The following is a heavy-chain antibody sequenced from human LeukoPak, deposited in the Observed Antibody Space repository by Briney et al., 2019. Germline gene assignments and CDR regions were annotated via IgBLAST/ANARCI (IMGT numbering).Heavy chain of an antibody. Sequence: PGGSLRLSCAASGFTFSSYWMHWVRQAPGKGLVWVSRINSSGGTTTYADSVKGRFSISRDNAKNTLYLQMNSLRAEDTAVYYCARDLGDYGGWSAFDIWGQGTMVTVSA. CDR1: GFTFSSYW. CDR2: INSSGGTT. CDR3: ARDLGDYGGWSAFDI. J-gene: IGHJ3*02. D-gene: IGHD4-23*01. V-gene: IGHV3-74*01.